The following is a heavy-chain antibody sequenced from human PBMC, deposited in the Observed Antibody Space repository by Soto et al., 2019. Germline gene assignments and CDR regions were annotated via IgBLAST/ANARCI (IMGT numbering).Heavy chain of an antibody. CDR1: GFTFSSYG. V-gene: IGHV3-30*18. Sequence: PGGSLRLSCAASGFTFSSYGMHWVRQAPGKGLEWVAVISYDGSNKYYADSVKGRFTISRDNSKNTLYLQMNSLRAEDTAVYYCAKDQSSGSNYYYYGMDVWGQGTTVTVSS. D-gene: IGHD6-19*01. CDR3: AKDQSSGSNYYYYGMDV. J-gene: IGHJ6*02. CDR2: ISYDGSNK.